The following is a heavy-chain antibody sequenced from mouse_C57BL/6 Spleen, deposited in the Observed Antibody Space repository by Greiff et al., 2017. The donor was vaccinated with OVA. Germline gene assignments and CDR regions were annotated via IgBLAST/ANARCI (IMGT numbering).Heavy chain of an antibody. D-gene: IGHD2-4*01. CDR3: AREGGYDDYDRGDAMDY. CDR2: INPYNGGT. CDR1: GYTFTDYY. V-gene: IGHV1-19*01. Sequence: EVQLQQSGPVLVKPGASVKMSCKASGYTFTDYYMNWVKQSHGKSLEWIGVINPYNGGTSYNQTFKGKATLTVDKSSSTAYMKLNSLTSDDSAVYYCAREGGYDDYDRGDAMDYWGQGTSVTVSS. J-gene: IGHJ4*01.